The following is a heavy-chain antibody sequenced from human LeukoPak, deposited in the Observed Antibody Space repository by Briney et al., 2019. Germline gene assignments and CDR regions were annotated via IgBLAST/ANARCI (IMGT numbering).Heavy chain of an antibody. Sequence: SVKVSCKSSGGTFSFYAINWVRQAPGQGLEWMGRFIPIPGMANYAQKFQGRVTITADSSTSTAYMEVSSLRSDDTAVYYCARAVVVARGLMAYFDYWGQGTLVTVSS. CDR2: FIPIPGMA. J-gene: IGHJ4*02. CDR1: GGTFSFYA. CDR3: ARAVVVARGLMAYFDY. V-gene: IGHV1-69*04. D-gene: IGHD3-10*01.